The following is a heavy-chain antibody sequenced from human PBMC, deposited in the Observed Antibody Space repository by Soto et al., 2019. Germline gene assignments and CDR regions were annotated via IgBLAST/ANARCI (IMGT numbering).Heavy chain of an antibody. V-gene: IGHV3-30-3*01. Sequence: QVQLVESGGGVVQPGRSLRLSCAASGFTFSSYAMHWVRQAPGKGLEWVAVISYDGSNKYYADSVKGRFTISRDNSKNTLYLQMNSLRAGDTAVYYCARSARYSSSSGLQGIYYYYGMDVWGQGTTVTVSS. J-gene: IGHJ6*02. CDR3: ARSARYSSSSGLQGIYYYYGMDV. CDR1: GFTFSSYA. D-gene: IGHD6-6*01. CDR2: ISYDGSNK.